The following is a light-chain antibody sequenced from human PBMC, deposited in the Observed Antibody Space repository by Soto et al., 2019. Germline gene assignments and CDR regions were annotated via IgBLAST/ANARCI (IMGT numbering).Light chain of an antibody. Sequence: EIVMTQSPATLSVSQGERATLSCRASQSVNNYLAWFQQKPGQAPRLLIYGASTRATGIPARFSGSGSGTEFTLTISSLQSEDFAVYYCQQYNNWWTFGQGTKV. CDR1: QSVNNY. J-gene: IGKJ1*01. CDR3: QQYNNWWT. CDR2: GAS. V-gene: IGKV3-15*01.